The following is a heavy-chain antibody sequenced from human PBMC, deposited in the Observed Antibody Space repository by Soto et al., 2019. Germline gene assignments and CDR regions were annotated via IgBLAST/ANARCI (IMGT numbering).Heavy chain of an antibody. CDR2: IKAGNGDT. CDR1: GYTFTRNA. D-gene: IGHD3-10*01. Sequence: QVQLVQSGAEVKKPGASVKVSCKASGYTFTRNAIHWVRQAPGQRLEWIGRIKAGNGDTKYSQKFQDRVTITRDTSAGAAYMELSPLGSEDTSVYYCARPGSDYSAFDYWGQGTLVTVSS. V-gene: IGHV1-3*01. CDR3: ARPGSDYSAFDY. J-gene: IGHJ4*02.